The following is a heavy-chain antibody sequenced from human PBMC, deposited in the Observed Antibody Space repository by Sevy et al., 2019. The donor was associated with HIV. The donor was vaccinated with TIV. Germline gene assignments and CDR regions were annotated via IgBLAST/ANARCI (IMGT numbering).Heavy chain of an antibody. CDR3: VREAANVRYFDY. CDR1: GFAFSTYS. CDR2: ISGSGSYI. Sequence: GGSLRLSCAASGFAFSTYSMNWVRQAPGKGLEWVSSISGSGSYIYYADSVQGRVAISRDIAKSSLYLQMKRLGAEDTAVYYCVREAANVRYFDYWGQGTLVTVSS. V-gene: IGHV3-21*01. J-gene: IGHJ4*02. D-gene: IGHD3-10*02.